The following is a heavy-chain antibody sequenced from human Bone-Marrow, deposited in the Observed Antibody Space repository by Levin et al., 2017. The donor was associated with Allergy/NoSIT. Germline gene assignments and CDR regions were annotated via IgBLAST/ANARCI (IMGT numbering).Heavy chain of an antibody. CDR3: ARGYYYDSSGYFVTSPSFDY. D-gene: IGHD3-22*01. CDR2: IYYSGST. V-gene: IGHV4-30-4*01. CDR1: GGSISSGDYY. Sequence: SETLSLTCTVSGGSISSGDYYWSWIRQPPGKGLEWIGYIYYSGSTYYNPSLKSRVTISVDTSKNQFSLKLSSVTAADTAVYYCARGYYYDSSGYFVTSPSFDYWGQGTLVTVSS. J-gene: IGHJ4*02.